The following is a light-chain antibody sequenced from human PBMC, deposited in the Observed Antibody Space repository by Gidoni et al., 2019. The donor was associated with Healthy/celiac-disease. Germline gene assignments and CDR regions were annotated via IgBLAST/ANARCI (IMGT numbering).Light chain of an antibody. Sequence: DIQMTQSTSSLSASVGDRVTITCRASQSISSYLNWYQQKPGKAPKLLIYAASSLQSGVPSRFSGRGSGTDFTLTISSLQPEDFATYYCQQSYSTPYTFGQXTKLEIK. J-gene: IGKJ2*01. CDR3: QQSYSTPYT. CDR2: AAS. V-gene: IGKV1-39*01. CDR1: QSISSY.